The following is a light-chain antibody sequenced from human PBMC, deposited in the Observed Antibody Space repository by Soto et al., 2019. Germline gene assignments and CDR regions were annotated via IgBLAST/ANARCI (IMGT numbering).Light chain of an antibody. CDR3: QQYCTSPT. CDR1: QSVSSIY. J-gene: IGKJ4*01. Sequence: EIVLTQSPGTVSLAPGERATLSCRASQSVSSIYLAWYQKKPGQAPRLLIYGASSRATDIPDRFSGSGSGTDFTLTISRLEPEDSAVYYCQQYCTSPTFGGGTKVEIK. V-gene: IGKV3-20*01. CDR2: GAS.